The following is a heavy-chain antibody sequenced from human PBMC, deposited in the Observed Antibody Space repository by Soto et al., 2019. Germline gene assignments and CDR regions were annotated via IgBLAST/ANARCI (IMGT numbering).Heavy chain of an antibody. J-gene: IGHJ6*02. CDR1: GYSFTDYH. CDR3: ARGDSTDCSNGVCSFFYNHDMDV. Sequence: ASVKVSCKASGYSFTDYHIHWVRQAPGQGXEWLGRINPKSGGTSTAQKFQGWVTMTTGTSISTASMELTRLTSDDTAIYYCARGDSTDCSNGVCSFFYNHDMDVWVQGTTVTVSS. V-gene: IGHV1-2*04. D-gene: IGHD2-8*01. CDR2: INPKSGGT.